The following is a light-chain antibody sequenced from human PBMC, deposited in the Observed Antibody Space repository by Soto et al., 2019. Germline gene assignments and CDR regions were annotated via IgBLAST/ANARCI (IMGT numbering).Light chain of an antibody. Sequence: QTVVTQPASVSGSPGQSITISCTGTSSDVGGYNYVSWYQQHPGKAPKLMIYDVSNRPSGLSNRFSGSKSGNTASLTISGLQTEDEADYFCSSYRSSGTSYVFGTGTKLTVL. CDR1: SSDVGGYNY. CDR2: DVS. V-gene: IGLV2-14*01. CDR3: SSYRSSGTSYV. J-gene: IGLJ1*01.